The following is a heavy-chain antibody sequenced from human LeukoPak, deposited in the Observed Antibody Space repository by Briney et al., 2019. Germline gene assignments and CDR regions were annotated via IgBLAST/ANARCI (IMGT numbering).Heavy chain of an antibody. D-gene: IGHD3-10*01. CDR3: ARDRKVRRVMCWFDP. CDR2: INAGNGNT. CDR1: GYTFTSYA. Sequence: ASVKVSCKASGYTFTSYAMHWVRQAPGQRLEWMGWINAGNGNTKYSQKFQGRVTITRDTSASTAYMELSSLRSEDTAVYYCARDRKVRRVMCWFDPWGQGTLVTVSS. J-gene: IGHJ5*02. V-gene: IGHV1-3*01.